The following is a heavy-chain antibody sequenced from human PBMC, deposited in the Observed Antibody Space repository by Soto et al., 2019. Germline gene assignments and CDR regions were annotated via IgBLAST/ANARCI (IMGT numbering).Heavy chain of an antibody. V-gene: IGHV3-74*01. CDR1: GFTFSSHW. J-gene: IGHJ4*02. Sequence: EVQLVESGGGLVQPGGSLRLSCAASGFTFSSHWMHWVRHAPGKGLVWVSHIGPSGSGTRDADSVQGRFTISRDNARNTLYLQMNSLRDEDTAVYYCTRDNNWSYDYWGQGILVTVSS. CDR2: IGPSGSGT. D-gene: IGHD1-1*01. CDR3: TRDNNWSYDY.